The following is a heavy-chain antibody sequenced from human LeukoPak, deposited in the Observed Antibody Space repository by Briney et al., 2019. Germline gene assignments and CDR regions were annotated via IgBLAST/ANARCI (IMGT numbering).Heavy chain of an antibody. J-gene: IGHJ6*02. D-gene: IGHD3-10*01. CDR1: GFTFSSYA. Sequence: GGSLRLSCAASGFTFSSYAMSWVRQAPGKGLEWVSAISGSGGSTYYADSVKGRFTISRDNSKNTLYLQMNSLRAEDTAVYYCAKVRTYGSGSYYPTDCYYYGMDVWGQGTTVTVSS. V-gene: IGHV3-23*01. CDR3: AKVRTYGSGSYYPTDCYYYGMDV. CDR2: ISGSGGST.